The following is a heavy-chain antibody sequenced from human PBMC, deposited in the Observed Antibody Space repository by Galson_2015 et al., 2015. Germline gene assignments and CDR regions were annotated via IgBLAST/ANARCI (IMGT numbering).Heavy chain of an antibody. CDR2: ISGSGDNT. CDR1: RFTFSGYA. CDR3: AQTYGSGRFDY. D-gene: IGHD3-10*01. V-gene: IGHV3-23*01. Sequence: LRLSCAASRFTFSGYAMTWVRQAPGKGLEWVSTISGSGDNTYYADSVKGRFTISRDNSKTTLFLQMNSLRAEDTAVYYCAQTYGSGRFDYWGQGTLVTVSS. J-gene: IGHJ4*02.